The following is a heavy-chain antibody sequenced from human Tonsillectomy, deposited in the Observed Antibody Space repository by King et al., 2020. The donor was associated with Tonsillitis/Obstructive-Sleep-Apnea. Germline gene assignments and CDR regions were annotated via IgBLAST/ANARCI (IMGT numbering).Heavy chain of an antibody. CDR2: IDPADSYA. V-gene: IGHV5-10-1*01. CDR1: GYTFANYW. Sequence: QLVQSGAEVKKPGESLRISCQVSGYTFANYWIIWVRQMPGQGLEWMGRIDPADSYANYSPSFQGHVTFSADKSINTAYLQWSSLSASDTAIYYCARVGGGDAFDFWGQGTLLTVSS. J-gene: IGHJ3*01. CDR3: ARVGGGDAFDF. D-gene: IGHD2-15*01.